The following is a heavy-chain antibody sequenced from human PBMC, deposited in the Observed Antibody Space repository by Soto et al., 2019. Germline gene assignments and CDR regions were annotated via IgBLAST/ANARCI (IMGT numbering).Heavy chain of an antibody. Sequence: EVPLLQSGGGLLQPGGSLRLSCAASGFSFSTFEMSWVRQAPGKGLDWVSFISASGDTTHYADSVKGRFTTSRDNSKNTLLLQMNSLRAEDTAVYYCVKGGWLDYWGQGALVTVSS. CDR3: VKGGWLDY. CDR1: GFSFSTFE. CDR2: ISASGDTT. V-gene: IGHV3-23*01. J-gene: IGHJ4*02. D-gene: IGHD2-15*01.